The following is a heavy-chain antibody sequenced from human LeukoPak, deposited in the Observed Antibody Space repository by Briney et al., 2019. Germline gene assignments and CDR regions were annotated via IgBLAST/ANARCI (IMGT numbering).Heavy chain of an antibody. CDR3: AKVKNKMDIEAAFDY. CDR1: GFTFSTYA. D-gene: IGHD2-2*03. CDR2: ISGSGGRT. Sequence: GGSVRLSCVGYGFTFSTYAMNWGRQAPGKGLEWVSGISGSGGRTNYADSVKGRFTISRDNSKDTLYLQMNRLRAEDTALYYCAKVKNKMDIEAAFDYWGQGTLVTVSS. V-gene: IGHV3-23*01. J-gene: IGHJ4*02.